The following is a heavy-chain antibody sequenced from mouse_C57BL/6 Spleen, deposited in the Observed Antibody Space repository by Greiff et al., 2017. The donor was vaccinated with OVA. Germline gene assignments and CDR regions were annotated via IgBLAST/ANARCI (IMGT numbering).Heavy chain of an antibody. J-gene: IGHJ4*01. CDR3: ARANWDYDAMDY. CDR2: ISSGSSTT. CDR1: GFTFSDYG. Sequence: EVQVVESGGGLVKPGGSLKLSCAASGFTFSDYGMHWVRQAPEKGLEWVAYISSGSSTTYYADTVKGRCTISRDNAKTTLFLQMTRLRSEDTAMYYCARANWDYDAMDYWGQGASVTVSS. D-gene: IGHD4-1*01. V-gene: IGHV5-17*01.